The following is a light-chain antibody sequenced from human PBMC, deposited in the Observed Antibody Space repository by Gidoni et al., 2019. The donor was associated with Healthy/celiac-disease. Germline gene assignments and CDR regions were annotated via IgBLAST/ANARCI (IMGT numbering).Light chain of an antibody. J-gene: IGKJ4*01. CDR2: AAS. Sequence: IQMTQSPSSLSASVGDRVTITCRASQSISSYLYWYQQKPGKAPKLLIYAASSLQSGVPSRFSGSGSGTDFTLTISSLQPEDFATYYCQQSYSTPRTFGGGTKVEIK. CDR1: QSISSY. V-gene: IGKV1-39*01. CDR3: QQSYSTPRT.